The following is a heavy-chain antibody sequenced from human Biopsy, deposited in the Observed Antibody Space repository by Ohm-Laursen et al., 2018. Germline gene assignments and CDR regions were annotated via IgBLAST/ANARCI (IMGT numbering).Heavy chain of an antibody. V-gene: IGHV3-9*01. CDR1: GFTFSSHA. CDR3: VRSLRNYDFLDS. CDR2: LTWNSGTI. J-gene: IGHJ4*02. Sequence: SLRLSCSASGFTFSSHAMSWVRQAPGKGLEWVAGLTWNSGTIAYAGSVRGRFTISRDNAKNSLYLQMNNLTSEDTALYYCVRSLRNYDFLDSWGQGTLVSVSS. D-gene: IGHD3-16*01.